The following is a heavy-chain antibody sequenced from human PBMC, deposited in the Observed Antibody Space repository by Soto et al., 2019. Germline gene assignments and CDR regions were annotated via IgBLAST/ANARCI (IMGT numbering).Heavy chain of an antibody. CDR2: ISRTTNYI. CDR3: ARESEDLTANFDY. CDR1: GCIFTRYS. V-gene: IGHV3-21*06. Sequence: EVQLGESGGGLVKPGGSLRLSSAASGCIFTRYSMNWFRQAPGKGLEWVSSISRTTNYIYYGDSMTGRFDISRDNAKNSLYVEMTSLTAEDTAVYYCARESEDLTANFDYWGQGTLVTVAS. J-gene: IGHJ4*02.